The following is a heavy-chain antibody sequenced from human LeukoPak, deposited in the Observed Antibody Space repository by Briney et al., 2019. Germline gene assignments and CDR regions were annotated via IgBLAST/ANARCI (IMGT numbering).Heavy chain of an antibody. J-gene: IGHJ2*01. D-gene: IGHD6-13*01. CDR2: IYHNGRT. V-gene: IGHV4-59*01. CDR3: ARVYYSNSYDYWYFDL. Sequence: PSETLSLTCTVSGGSISSYYWSWIRQPPGKGLDWIGFIYHNGRTDYNPSLKSRVTISADTSKNQFSLRLSSVTAADTAVYYCARVYYSNSYDYWYFDLWGRGTLVTVSS. CDR1: GGSISSYY.